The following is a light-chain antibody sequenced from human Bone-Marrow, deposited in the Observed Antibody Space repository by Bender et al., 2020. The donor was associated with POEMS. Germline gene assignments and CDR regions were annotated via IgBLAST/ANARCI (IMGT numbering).Light chain of an antibody. V-gene: IGLV2-23*02. CDR1: SSDVGYNN. J-gene: IGLJ1*01. Sequence: QSALTQPASVSGSPGQSITISCTGTSSDVGYNNVVWYQHQQGKTAKIVIFDVSKRPSGVSKRFSGSKSGNTASLTISGLQAEDEADYYCCSYEGSSKSVFGTGTKVTVL. CDR2: DVS. CDR3: CSYEGSSKSV.